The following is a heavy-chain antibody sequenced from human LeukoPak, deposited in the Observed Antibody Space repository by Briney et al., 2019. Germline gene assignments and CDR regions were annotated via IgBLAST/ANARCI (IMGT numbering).Heavy chain of an antibody. D-gene: IGHD3-9*01. J-gene: IGHJ4*02. CDR2: IKQDGREK. Sequence: GGSLRLSCAASGFTFSSYWMSWVRQAPGKGLEWVANIKQDGREKSYVDSVKGRFTISRDNAKNSLYLQMNSLRAEDTAVYYCARDYNGILTGYYSLDYWGKGTLFTVSS. CDR3: ARDYNGILTGYYSLDY. V-gene: IGHV3-7*01. CDR1: GFTFSSYW.